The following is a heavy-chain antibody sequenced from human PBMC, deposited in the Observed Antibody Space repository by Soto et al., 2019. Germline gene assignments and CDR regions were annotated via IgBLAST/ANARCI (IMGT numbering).Heavy chain of an antibody. CDR2: ISSSGSTI. J-gene: IGHJ6*02. CDR3: ARGMSVTTLNYYYGMDV. CDR1: GFTFSSYE. V-gene: IGHV3-48*03. D-gene: IGHD4-17*01. Sequence: EVQLVESGGGLVQPGGSLRLSCAASGFTFSSYEMNWVRQAPGKGLEWVSYISSSGSTIYYADSVKGRFTISRDNAKNSLYLQMNSLRAEDTAVYYCARGMSVTTLNYYYGMDVWGQGTTVTVSS.